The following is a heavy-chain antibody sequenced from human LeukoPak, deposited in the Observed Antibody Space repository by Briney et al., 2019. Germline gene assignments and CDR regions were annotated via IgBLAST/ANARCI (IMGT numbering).Heavy chain of an antibody. CDR1: GYTFTGYY. CDR2: INPNSGDT. Sequence: KVSCKASGYTFTGYYVHWVRQAPGQGLEWMGRINPNSGDTNYAQKFQGRVTMTRDTSISTAYMELSRLRSDDTAVYYCARVPIQAYNWFDHWGQGTLVTVSS. J-gene: IGHJ5*02. V-gene: IGHV1-2*06. CDR3: ARVPIQAYNWFDH.